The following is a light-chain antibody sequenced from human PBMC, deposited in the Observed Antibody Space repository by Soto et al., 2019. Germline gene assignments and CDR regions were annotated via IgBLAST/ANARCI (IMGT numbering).Light chain of an antibody. CDR2: GAS. V-gene: IGKV3-20*01. CDR1: QSVSSSY. CDR3: QKYNEWPIT. Sequence: EIVLTQSPGTLSLSPGEGATLSCSASQSVSSSYLAWYQQKPGQAPRLLIYGASSRATGIPDRFSGSGSGTDFTLTITSLQSEDFAVYYCQKYNEWPITFGQGTRLEIK. J-gene: IGKJ5*01.